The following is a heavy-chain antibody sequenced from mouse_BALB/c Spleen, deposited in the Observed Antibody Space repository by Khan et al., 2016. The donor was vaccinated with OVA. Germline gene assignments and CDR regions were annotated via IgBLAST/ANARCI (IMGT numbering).Heavy chain of an antibody. CDR2: IDPFNGGN. CDR3: ARWTYDY. D-gene: IGHD2-3*01. CDR1: GYSFTTYY. Sequence: VQLQQSGPELMKPGASVKISCKASGYSFTTYYMHWVKQSHGKSLEWIGYIDPFNGGNDYNQKFKGKATLTVDKSSSTAYMHLSSLTSEDSAVYYWARWTYDYWDKETRVSVSA. J-gene: IGHJ3*01. V-gene: IGHV1-34*01.